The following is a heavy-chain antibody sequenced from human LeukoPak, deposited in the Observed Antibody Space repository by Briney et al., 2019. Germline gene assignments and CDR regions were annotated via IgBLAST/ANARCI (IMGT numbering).Heavy chain of an antibody. CDR3: ARENPRGSDGYNYFSWFDP. CDR2: ISSSGSSI. V-gene: IGHV3-48*04. J-gene: IGHJ5*02. Sequence: PGGSLRLSCAASGFTFSSYSMNWVRQAPGKGLEWVSYISSSGSSIYYADSVKGRFTISRDNAKNSLYLQMNSLRVEDTAVYYCARENPRGSDGYNYFSWFDPWGQGTLVTVSS. D-gene: IGHD5-24*01. CDR1: GFTFSSYS.